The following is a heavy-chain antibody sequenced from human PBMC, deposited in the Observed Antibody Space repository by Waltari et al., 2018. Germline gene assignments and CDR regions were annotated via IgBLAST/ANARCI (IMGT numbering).Heavy chain of an antibody. J-gene: IGHJ6*02. CDR3: AKDPRPYSSSWGYYYYGMDV. Sequence: QVQLVESGGGVVQPGRSLRLSCAACGFTFTSFGMHWVRQAPGKGLEWVAVISYEGSNKDYADSVKGRFTISIYNSKNTLYLQMNSLRAEDTAVYYCAKDPRPYSSSWGYYYYGMDVWGQGTTVTVSS. D-gene: IGHD6-13*01. V-gene: IGHV3-30*18. CDR2: ISYEGSNK. CDR1: GFTFTSFG.